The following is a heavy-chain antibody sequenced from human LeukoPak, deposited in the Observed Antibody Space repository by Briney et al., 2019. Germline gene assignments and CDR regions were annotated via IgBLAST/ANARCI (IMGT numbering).Heavy chain of an antibody. Sequence: GGSLRLSCAASGFTFSSYAMSWVRQAPGKGLEWVSAISGSGGSTYYADSVKGRFTISRDNSKNTLYLQVNSLRAEDTAVYYCAEASSWLVFDYWGQGTLVTVSS. CDR3: AEASSWLVFDY. CDR1: GFTFSSYA. V-gene: IGHV3-23*01. D-gene: IGHD6-13*01. J-gene: IGHJ4*02. CDR2: ISGSGGST.